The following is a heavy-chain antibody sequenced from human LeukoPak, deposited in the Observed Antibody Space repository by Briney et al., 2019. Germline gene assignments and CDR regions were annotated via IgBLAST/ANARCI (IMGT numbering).Heavy chain of an antibody. CDR2: ISGSGGTT. D-gene: IGHD3-10*01. CDR1: GFTFSTYA. V-gene: IGHV3-23*01. Sequence: GGSLRLSCVASGFTFSTYAMSWVRQAPGKELEWVSAISGSGGTTYYADSVKGRFTISRDKSKKTLYLQMNSLRAEDTAIYYCAKSSDFYYDSGTYFDSWGPGTLVTVSS. J-gene: IGHJ4*02. CDR3: AKSSDFYYDSGTYFDS.